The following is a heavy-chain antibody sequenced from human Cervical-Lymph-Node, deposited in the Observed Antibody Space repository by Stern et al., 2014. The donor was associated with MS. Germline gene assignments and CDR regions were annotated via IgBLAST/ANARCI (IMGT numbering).Heavy chain of an antibody. D-gene: IGHD4-17*01. CDR2: INPNRGSP. Sequence: QVQLVQSGAEVKKPGASVKVSCKASGDTFTRYSMPWVRQAPGQGLEWMGWINPNRGSPNYAQKFQGWVTITPDTSISTAYMELSRRRSDDAAVYYCARDRAMVTFYYGMDVWGQGTTVTVSS. CDR3: ARDRAMVTFYYGMDV. V-gene: IGHV1-2*04. CDR1: GDTFTRYS. J-gene: IGHJ6*02.